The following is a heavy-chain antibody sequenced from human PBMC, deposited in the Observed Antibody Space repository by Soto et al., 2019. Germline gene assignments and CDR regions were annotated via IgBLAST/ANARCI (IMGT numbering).Heavy chain of an antibody. Sequence: SETLSLTCAVYGGSFSGYYWSWIRQPPGKGLEWIGEINHSGSTNYNPSLKSRVTISVDTSKNQFSLKLSSVTAADTAVYYCAIITIFGVVKTKVYGMDVWGQGTTVT. CDR2: INHSGST. V-gene: IGHV4-34*01. J-gene: IGHJ6*02. CDR1: GGSFSGYY. D-gene: IGHD3-3*01. CDR3: AIITIFGVVKTKVYGMDV.